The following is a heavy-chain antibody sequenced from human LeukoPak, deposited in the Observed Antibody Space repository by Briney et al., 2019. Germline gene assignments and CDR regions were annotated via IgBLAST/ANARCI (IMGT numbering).Heavy chain of an antibody. CDR1: GFTFSSYS. V-gene: IGHV3-21*01. CDR2: ISSSSSYI. CDR3: ASPAYSSSWYSNDY. Sequence: PGGSLRLSCAAFGFTFSSYSMNWVRQAPGKGLEWVSSISSSSSYIYYADSVKGRFTISRDSAKNSLYLQMNSLRAEDTAVYYCASPAYSSSWYSNDYWGQGTLVTVSS. D-gene: IGHD6-13*01. J-gene: IGHJ4*02.